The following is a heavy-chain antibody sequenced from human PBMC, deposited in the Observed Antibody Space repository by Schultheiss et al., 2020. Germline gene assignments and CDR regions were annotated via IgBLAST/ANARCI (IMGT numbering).Heavy chain of an antibody. V-gene: IGHV4-39*07. CDR2: IYHSGST. Sequence: SETLSLTCTVSGGSISSSSYYWGWVRQPPGKGLEWIGSIYHSGSTYYNPSLKSRVTISVDTSKNQFSLKLSSVTAADTAVYYCATEAGPINWFDPWGQGTLVTVSS. CDR3: ATEAGPINWFDP. D-gene: IGHD5-24*01. J-gene: IGHJ5*02. CDR1: GGSISSSSYY.